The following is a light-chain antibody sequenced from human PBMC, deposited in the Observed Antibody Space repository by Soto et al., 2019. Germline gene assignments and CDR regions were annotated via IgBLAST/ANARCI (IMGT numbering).Light chain of an antibody. Sequence: VLTQSPGTLSLSPGERATLSCRASQTVRNNYLAWYQQKPGQAPRLLIYGASNRATGIPDRFSGSGSGTEFTLTISSLQSEDFAVFYCQQYDNWPLTFGGGTKVDIK. J-gene: IGKJ4*01. V-gene: IGKV3-20*01. CDR2: GAS. CDR1: QTVRNNY. CDR3: QQYDNWPLT.